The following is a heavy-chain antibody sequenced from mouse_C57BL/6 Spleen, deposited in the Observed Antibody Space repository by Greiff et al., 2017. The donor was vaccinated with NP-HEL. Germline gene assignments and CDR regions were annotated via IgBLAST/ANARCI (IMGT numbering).Heavy chain of an antibody. Sequence: QVQLQQSGPELVKPGASVKISCKASGYAFSSSWMNWVKQRPGKGLEWIGRIYPGDGDTNYNGKFKGKATLTADKSSSTAYMQLSSLTSEDSAVYFCARKGIYYYGSSPYFDYWGQGTTLTVSS. CDR1: GYAFSSSW. D-gene: IGHD1-1*01. CDR3: ARKGIYYYGSSPYFDY. CDR2: IYPGDGDT. V-gene: IGHV1-82*01. J-gene: IGHJ2*01.